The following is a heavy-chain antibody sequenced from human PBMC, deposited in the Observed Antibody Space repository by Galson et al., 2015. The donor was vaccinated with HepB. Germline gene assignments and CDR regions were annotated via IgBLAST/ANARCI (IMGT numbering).Heavy chain of an antibody. CDR2: IHHSGNT. V-gene: IGHV4-34*01. D-gene: IGHD3-10*01. Sequence: SETLSLTCAVYGGSFSGYYWTWIRQPPGKGLEWIGEIHHSGNTNYNPSLKSQVASSLGTSKNQFFLKLTPLTAADTVVYFCARVLTGNQFLWPFNWFDPWGQVTLVTVS. J-gene: IGHJ5*02. CDR1: GGSFSGYY. CDR3: ARVLTGNQFLWPFNWFDP.